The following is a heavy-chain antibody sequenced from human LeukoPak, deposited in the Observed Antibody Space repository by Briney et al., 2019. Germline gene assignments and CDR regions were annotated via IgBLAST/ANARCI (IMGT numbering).Heavy chain of an antibody. J-gene: IGHJ6*02. CDR1: GFTFDDYA. Sequence: SGGSLRLSCAASGFTFDDYAMHWVRQAPGKGLEWVSVIYSGGSTYYADSVKGRFTISRDNSKNTLYLQMNSLRAEDTAVYYCARSPPITTLYYYYYYGMDVWGQGTTVTVSS. CDR2: IYSGGST. CDR3: ARSPPITTLYYYYYYGMDV. D-gene: IGHD4-4*01. V-gene: IGHV3-53*01.